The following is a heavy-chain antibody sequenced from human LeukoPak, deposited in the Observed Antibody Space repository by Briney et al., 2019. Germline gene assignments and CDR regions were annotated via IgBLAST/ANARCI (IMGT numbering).Heavy chain of an antibody. J-gene: IGHJ6*03. CDR2: IKQDGSEK. V-gene: IGHV3-7*03. CDR1: GFTFSTYW. CDR3: AKGGIYRGYYYYYMDV. D-gene: IGHD6-13*01. Sequence: GGSLRLSCAASGFTFSTYWMSWVRQAPGKGLEWVANIKQDGSEKYYVDSMKGRFTISRDNAKNSLYLQMNSLRGEDTALYYCAKGGIYRGYYYYYMDVWGKGTTVTISS.